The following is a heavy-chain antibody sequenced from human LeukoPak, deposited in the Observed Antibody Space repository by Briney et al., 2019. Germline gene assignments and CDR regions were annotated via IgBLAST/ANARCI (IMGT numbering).Heavy chain of an antibody. J-gene: IGHJ4*02. CDR1: GLSLSTSGVG. CDR3: ALPYYYDSAGASYDC. D-gene: IGHD3-22*01. V-gene: IGHV2-5*01. CDR2: IYWNDDK. Sequence: SGPTLVKPTQTLTVTCTLSGLSLSTSGVGVGWIRQPPGKALKWLALIYWNDDKRYSPSLKSRLTITRDTSKNQVVLTMTNMDPLDTATYYCALPYYYDSAGASYDCWGQGTLVTVSS.